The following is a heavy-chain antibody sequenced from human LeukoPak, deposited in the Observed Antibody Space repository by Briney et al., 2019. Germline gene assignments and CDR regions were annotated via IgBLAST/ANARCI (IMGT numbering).Heavy chain of an antibody. CDR3: ARVGDHFHWNLDL. V-gene: IGHV3-53*01. CDR1: GFTASTYY. D-gene: IGHD3-3*02. J-gene: IGHJ2*01. CDR2: IYSGGTT. Sequence: PGGSLRLSCAASGFTASTYYMNWVRQAPGKGLEWVSIIYSGGTTYYADSVKGRFTISRDTSKNTLSLQMNSLRAEDTAVHFCARVGDHFHWNLDLWGRGTLVTVSS.